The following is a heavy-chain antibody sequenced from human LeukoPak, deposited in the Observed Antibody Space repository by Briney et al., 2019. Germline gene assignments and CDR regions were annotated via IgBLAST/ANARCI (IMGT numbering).Heavy chain of an antibody. Sequence: GSLRLSCAASGFTFSSYGMHWVRQAPGKGLEWVAFIRYDGSNKYYADSVKGRFTISRDNSKNTLYLQMNSLRAEDTAVYYCAKVQPPRITMVRGVMKAFDIWGQGTMVTVSS. V-gene: IGHV3-30*02. CDR3: AKVQPPRITMVRGVMKAFDI. J-gene: IGHJ3*02. CDR2: IRYDGSNK. D-gene: IGHD3-10*01. CDR1: GFTFSSYG.